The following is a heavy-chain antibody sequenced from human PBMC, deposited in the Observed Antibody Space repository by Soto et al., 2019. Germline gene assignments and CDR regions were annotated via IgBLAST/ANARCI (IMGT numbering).Heavy chain of an antibody. V-gene: IGHV3-30-3*01. CDR1: GFTFSSYA. Sequence: GGSLRLSCAASGFTFSSYAMHWVRQAPGKGLEWVAVISYDGSNKYYADSVKGRFTISRDNSKNTLYLQMNGLRAEDTAVYYCARDPASGSYRPGVFFDYWGQGTLVTVSS. J-gene: IGHJ4*02. CDR2: ISYDGSNK. D-gene: IGHD1-26*01. CDR3: ARDPASGSYRPGVFFDY.